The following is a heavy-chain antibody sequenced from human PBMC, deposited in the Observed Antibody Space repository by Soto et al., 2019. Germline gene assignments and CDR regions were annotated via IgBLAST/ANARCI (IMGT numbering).Heavy chain of an antibody. CDR3: ASTALVIYDS. CDR2: IYSGGST. Sequence: GGSLRLSCAASEFTVSSNYMSWVRQAPGKGLDWGSVIYSGGSTYYADSVKGRFTISRDNSKNTLYLQMNSLRAEDTSVYYCASTALVIYDSWGQGTLVTVS. D-gene: IGHD3-9*01. CDR1: EFTVSSNY. J-gene: IGHJ4*02. V-gene: IGHV3-53*01.